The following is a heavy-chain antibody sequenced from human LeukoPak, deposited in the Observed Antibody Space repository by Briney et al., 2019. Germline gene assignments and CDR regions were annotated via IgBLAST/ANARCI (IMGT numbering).Heavy chain of an antibody. Sequence: PGGSLRLSCAASEFSFGSYAMSWVRQAPGKGLQWVSGISGSGDSTYYADSVNGRFTISRDNSKNTLYLQMISLRAEDTAVYYCAKGGGSYFRRVTYYYYYMDVWGKGTTATVSS. V-gene: IGHV3-23*01. CDR1: EFSFGSYA. CDR2: ISGSGDST. CDR3: AKGGGSYFRRVTYYYYYMDV. D-gene: IGHD1-26*01. J-gene: IGHJ6*03.